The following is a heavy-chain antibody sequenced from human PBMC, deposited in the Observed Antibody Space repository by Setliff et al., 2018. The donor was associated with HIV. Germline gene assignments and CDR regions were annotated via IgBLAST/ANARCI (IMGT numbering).Heavy chain of an antibody. V-gene: IGHV4-39*01. CDR1: GVSLFTTDYY. Sequence: SETLSLTCSVSGVSLFTTDYYWGWIRQPPGKGLEWIGSVYYSGSTYYNPSLKSRVTISVDTSRNQFSLKLSSVTAAGTAVYYCARAPITIFGVLIMPGSYDYWGQGTLVTVSS. J-gene: IGHJ4*02. CDR2: VYYSGST. CDR3: ARAPITIFGVLIMPGSYDY. D-gene: IGHD3-3*01.